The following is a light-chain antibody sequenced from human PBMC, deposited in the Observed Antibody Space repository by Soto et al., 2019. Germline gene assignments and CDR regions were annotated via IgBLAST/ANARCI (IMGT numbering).Light chain of an antibody. V-gene: IGKV1-5*03. J-gene: IGKJ1*01. CDR2: KAS. CDR1: QNINSW. CDR3: QQYFSPTWT. Sequence: DIQMTQSPSTLSASVGDRVTITCRASQNINSWLAWYQQKPGKAPKLLIHKASSLESGVPSWFSGNGSGTEFTLTISSLQPDDFATYYCQQYFSPTWTFGRGTKVEIK.